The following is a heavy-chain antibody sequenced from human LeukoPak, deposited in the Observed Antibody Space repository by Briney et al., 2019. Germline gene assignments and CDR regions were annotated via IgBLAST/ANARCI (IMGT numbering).Heavy chain of an antibody. D-gene: IGHD3-3*01. CDR1: GGTFSSYA. CDR3: ARCGWAFTIFGVDSNWFDP. Sequence: ASVKVSCKASGGTFSSYAISWVRQAPGQGLEWMGGIIPIFGTANYAQKFQGRVTVTADESTSTAYMELSSLRSEDTAVYYCARCGWAFTIFGVDSNWFDPWGQGTLVTVSS. CDR2: IIPIFGTA. J-gene: IGHJ5*02. V-gene: IGHV1-69*13.